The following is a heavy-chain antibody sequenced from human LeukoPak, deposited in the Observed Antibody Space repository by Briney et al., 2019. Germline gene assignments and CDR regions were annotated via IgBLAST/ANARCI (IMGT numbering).Heavy chain of an antibody. CDR3: AVAYYYYNLDV. D-gene: IGHD5-12*01. Sequence: SETLSLTCAVYGGSFSDYYWSWIRQPPGKGLEWIGEINHSGSTNYNPSLKSRITISVDTSKNHFSLRLSSVTAADTAVYYCAVAYYYYNLDVWGQGTAVTVSS. CDR1: GGSFSDYY. CDR2: INHSGST. J-gene: IGHJ6*02. V-gene: IGHV4-34*01.